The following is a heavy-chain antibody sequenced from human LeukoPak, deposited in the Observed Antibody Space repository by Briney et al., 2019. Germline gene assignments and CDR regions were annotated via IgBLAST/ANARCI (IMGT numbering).Heavy chain of an antibody. D-gene: IGHD1-26*01. J-gene: IGHJ6*04. CDR3: ASDIVGATWRYYYYGMDV. CDR2: IYTSGST. CDR1: GGSISSGSYY. V-gene: IGHV4-61*02. Sequence: SQTLSLTCTVSGGSISSGSYYWSWIRQPAGKGLEWIGRIYTSGSTNYNPSLKSRVTISVDTSKNQFSLKLSSVTAADTAVYYCASDIVGATWRYYYYGMDVWGKGTTVTVSS.